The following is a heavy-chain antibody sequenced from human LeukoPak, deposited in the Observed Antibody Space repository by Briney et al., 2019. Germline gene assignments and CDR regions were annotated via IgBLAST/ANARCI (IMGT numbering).Heavy chain of an antibody. CDR3: ARVIFGGSPPSP. CDR2: INPNSGGT. Sequence: GASVKVSCKASGYTFTGYYVHWVRQAPGQGLEWMGWINPNSGGTNYAQKFQGRVTMTRDTSISTAYMELSRLRSDDTAVYYCARVIFGGSPPSPWGQGTLVTVSS. D-gene: IGHD1-26*01. CDR1: GYTFTGYY. J-gene: IGHJ5*02. V-gene: IGHV1-2*02.